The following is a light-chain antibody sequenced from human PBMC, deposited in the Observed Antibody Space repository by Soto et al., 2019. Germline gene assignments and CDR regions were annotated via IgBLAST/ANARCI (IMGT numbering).Light chain of an antibody. CDR1: QSVSSSY. CDR2: AAS. Sequence: IVSTQSPVTLSLYPGERATLSCRASQSVSSSYLAWYQQKPGQAPRLLIYAASSRATGIPDRFSGSGSGTDFTLTISRLEPEDFAVYYCQQYGNSPQTFGQGTKVDIK. CDR3: QQYGNSPQT. J-gene: IGKJ1*01. V-gene: IGKV3-20*01.